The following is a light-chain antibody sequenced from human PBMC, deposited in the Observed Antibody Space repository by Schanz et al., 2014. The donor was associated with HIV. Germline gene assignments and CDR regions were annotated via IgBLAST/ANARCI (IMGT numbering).Light chain of an antibody. Sequence: QSALTQPPSASGSPGQSVTISCTGTSNDIGAYRYVSWYQHHPGRAPRLLIYEVTKRPSGVPGRFSGSKSGNTASLTVSGLQADDEADYYCSSYAATSNVLFGGGTKLTVL. CDR3: SSYAATSNVL. J-gene: IGLJ3*02. CDR2: EVT. V-gene: IGLV2-8*01. CDR1: SNDIGAYRY.